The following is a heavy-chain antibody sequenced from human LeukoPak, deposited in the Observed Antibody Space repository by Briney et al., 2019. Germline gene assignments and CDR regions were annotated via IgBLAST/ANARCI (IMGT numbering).Heavy chain of an antibody. V-gene: IGHV4-59*01. CDR3: AREPAYYYDSSGYWVAFDI. J-gene: IGHJ3*02. CDR2: IYCSGST. D-gene: IGHD3-22*01. CDR1: GGSISSYY. Sequence: PSETLSLTCTVSGGSISSYYWSWIRQPPGKGLEWIGYIYCSGSTNYNPSLKSRVTISVDTSKNQFSLKLSSVTAADTAVYYCAREPAYYYDSSGYWVAFDIWGQGTMVTVSS.